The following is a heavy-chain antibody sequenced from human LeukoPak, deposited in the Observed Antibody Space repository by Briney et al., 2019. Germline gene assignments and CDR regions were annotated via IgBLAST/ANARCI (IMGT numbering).Heavy chain of an antibody. Sequence: GGSLRLSCTTSGFTFGDYTMTWFRQAPGKGLEWVGFIRSKTYGGTTEYAASVKGRFTISRDDSKSIAYLQMNSLKTEDTAVYYCTRFYDSSGYYYPLDAFGIWGQGTMVTVSS. D-gene: IGHD3-22*01. V-gene: IGHV3-49*03. CDR2: IRSKTYGGTT. CDR1: GFTFGDYT. CDR3: TRFYDSSGYYYPLDAFGI. J-gene: IGHJ3*02.